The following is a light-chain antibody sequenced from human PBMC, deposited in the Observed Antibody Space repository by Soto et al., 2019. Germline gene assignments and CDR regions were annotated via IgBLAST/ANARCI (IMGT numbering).Light chain of an antibody. CDR1: SSDVGGYNY. J-gene: IGLJ1*01. V-gene: IGLV2-14*01. Sequence: QSALTQPASVSGSPGQSITISCTGTSSDVGGYNYVSWFQHHPGKAPKLLIYEVSHRPSGVSNRFSGSKSGNTASLTISGLQAEDGADYHCSSYTSSTTPYVFGTGTKVTVL. CDR2: EVS. CDR3: SSYTSSTTPYV.